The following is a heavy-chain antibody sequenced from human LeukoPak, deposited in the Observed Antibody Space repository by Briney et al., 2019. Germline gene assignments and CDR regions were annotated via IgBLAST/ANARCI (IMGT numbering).Heavy chain of an antibody. CDR1: GYTFTGYY. D-gene: IGHD2-15*01. J-gene: IGHJ4*02. Sequence: ASVKVFCKASGYTFTGYYMHWVRQAPGQGLEWMGRINPNSGGTNYAQKFQGRVTMTRDTSISTAYMELSRLRSDDTAVYYCASDIVVVVAATRDYWGQGTLVTVSS. V-gene: IGHV1-2*06. CDR2: INPNSGGT. CDR3: ASDIVVVVAATRDY.